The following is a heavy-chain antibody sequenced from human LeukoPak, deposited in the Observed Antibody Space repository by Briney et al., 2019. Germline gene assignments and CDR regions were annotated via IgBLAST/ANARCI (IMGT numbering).Heavy chain of an antibody. D-gene: IGHD4-11*01. CDR2: ISSSSSTI. CDR1: GFTFSSYS. V-gene: IGHV3-48*04. J-gene: IGHJ4*02. Sequence: PGGSLRLSCAASGFTFSSYSMNWVRQAPGKGLEWVSYISSSSSTIYYADSVKGRFTISRDNAKNSLYLQMNSLRAEDTAVYYCARDKSNYGGYYFVYWGQGTLVTVSS. CDR3: ARDKSNYGGYYFVY.